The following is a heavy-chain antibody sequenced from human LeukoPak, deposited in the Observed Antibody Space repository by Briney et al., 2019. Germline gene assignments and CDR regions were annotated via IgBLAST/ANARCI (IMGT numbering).Heavy chain of an antibody. J-gene: IGHJ4*02. CDR2: ISGSGGST. Sequence: GGSLRLSCTASGFTFGDYAMSWVRQAPGKGLGWVSVISGSGGSTYYADSVKGRFTISRDNSKNTLYLQVNSLRAEDTAEYYCAKAYGSGSYAQNDYWGQGTLVTVSS. V-gene: IGHV3-23*01. D-gene: IGHD3-10*01. CDR1: GFTFGDYA. CDR3: AKAYGSGSYAQNDY.